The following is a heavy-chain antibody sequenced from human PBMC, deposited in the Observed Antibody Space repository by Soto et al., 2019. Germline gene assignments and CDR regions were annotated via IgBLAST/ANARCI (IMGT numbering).Heavy chain of an antibody. CDR3: ARAYCSSTSCYVWGYYYYGMDV. CDR2: IIPIFGTA. J-gene: IGHJ6*02. CDR1: GGTFSSYA. V-gene: IGHV1-69*13. Sequence: GASVKVSCKASGGTFSSYAISWVRQAPGQGLEWMGGIIPIFGTANYAQKFQGRVTITADESTSTAYMELSSLRSEDTAVYYCARAYCSSTSCYVWGYYYYGMDVWGQGTTVTVSS. D-gene: IGHD2-2*01.